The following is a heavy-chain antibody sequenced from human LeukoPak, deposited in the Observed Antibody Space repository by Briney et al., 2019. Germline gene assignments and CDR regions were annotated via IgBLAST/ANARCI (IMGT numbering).Heavy chain of an antibody. CDR1: GYSFTYYW. D-gene: IGHD2-2*01. V-gene: IGHV5-51*01. Sequence: GESLKISCKGSGYSFTYYWVVWVRQMPGKGLEWMGVIYPGDPDTRYSPSFQGQVTISADKSITTAYLQWSSLKASDTAMYYCARILQPAERGALDIWGQGTMVTVSS. CDR2: IYPGDPDT. CDR3: ARILQPAERGALDI. J-gene: IGHJ3*02.